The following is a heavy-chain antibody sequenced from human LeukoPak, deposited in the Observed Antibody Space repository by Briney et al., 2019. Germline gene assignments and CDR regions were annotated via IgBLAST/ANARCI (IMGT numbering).Heavy chain of an antibody. D-gene: IGHD3-10*01. CDR2: ISGSGGNT. Sequence: GGSLRLSCAGSGFTFRNYAMRWVRQAPGKGLEWVSDISGSGGNTYYADSVKGRFTISRDNSKSALYLQMNSLRAEDTALYYCRFFGEARDYWGQGVLVTVSS. V-gene: IGHV3-23*01. J-gene: IGHJ4*02. CDR1: GFTFRNYA. CDR3: RFFGEARDY.